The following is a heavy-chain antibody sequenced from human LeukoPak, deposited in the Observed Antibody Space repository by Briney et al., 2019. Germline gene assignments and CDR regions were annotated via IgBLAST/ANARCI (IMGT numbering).Heavy chain of an antibody. J-gene: IGHJ6*03. Sequence: QTGGSLRLSCTASGFTFGDYAMSWFRQAPGKGLEWVGFIRSKAYGGTIEYAASVKGRFTISRDDSKSIAYLQMNSLKTEDTAVYYCTRESQVVVRGVIIYYYYYYMDVWGKGTTVTVSS. CDR1: GFTFGDYA. CDR3: TRESQVVVRGVIIYYYYYYMDV. D-gene: IGHD3-10*01. CDR2: IRSKAYGGTI. V-gene: IGHV3-49*03.